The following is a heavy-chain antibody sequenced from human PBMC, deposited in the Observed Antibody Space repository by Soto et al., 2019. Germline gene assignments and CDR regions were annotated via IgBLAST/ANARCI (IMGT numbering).Heavy chain of an antibody. CDR3: ARHGRDEAQSPNSWFDP. CDR1: GGSISSSSYH. Sequence: QLQLQESGPGLVEPSETLSLTCTVSGGSISSSSYHWGWISQPPGKGLEWIGSIHYSGNTYYHPSLKSRVSMSEDTSTNQFSLNLCAVTAADTAVYYCARHGRDEAQSPNSWFDPWGQGTLVTVSS. CDR2: IHYSGNT. J-gene: IGHJ5*02. V-gene: IGHV4-39*01.